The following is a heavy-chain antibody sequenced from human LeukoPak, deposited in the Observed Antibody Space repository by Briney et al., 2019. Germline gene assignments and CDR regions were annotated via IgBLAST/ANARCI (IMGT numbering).Heavy chain of an antibody. CDR1: GGSLNSYY. CDR3: ARQPGGTAAFDV. Sequence: SETLSLTCTVSGGSLNSYYWSWIRQPPGKRLGWIGYISYTGGEINYNPSLKSRLTLSVDTSKHQFSLMLTSVTAADTAIYYCARQPGGTAAFDVWAQGTMVTVSS. CDR2: ISYTGGEI. V-gene: IGHV4-59*08. D-gene: IGHD1-14*01. J-gene: IGHJ3*01.